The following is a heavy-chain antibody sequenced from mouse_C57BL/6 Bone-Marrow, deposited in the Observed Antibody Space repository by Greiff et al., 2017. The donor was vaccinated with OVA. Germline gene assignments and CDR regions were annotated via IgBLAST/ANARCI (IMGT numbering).Heavy chain of an antibody. CDR3: ARHDYGSSYYFDY. Sequence: DVMLVESGGGLVQPGGSLKLSCAASGFTFSDYGMAWVRQAPRKGPEWVAFISNLAYSIYYADTVTGRFTISRENAKNTLYLEMSSLRSEDTAMYYCARHDYGSSYYFDYWGQGTTLTVSS. CDR1: GFTFSDYG. J-gene: IGHJ2*01. CDR2: ISNLAYSI. V-gene: IGHV5-15*01. D-gene: IGHD1-1*01.